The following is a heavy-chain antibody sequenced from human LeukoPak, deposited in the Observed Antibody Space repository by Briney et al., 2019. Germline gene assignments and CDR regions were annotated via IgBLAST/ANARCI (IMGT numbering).Heavy chain of an antibody. Sequence: ASVKVSCKASGGTFSSYAISWVRQAPGQGLEWMGGIIPIFGTANYVQKFQGRVTITADKSTSTAYMELSSLRSEDTAVYYCARVDCSGVSCDPFFDYWGQGTLVTVSS. V-gene: IGHV1-69*06. CDR2: IIPIFGTA. CDR3: ARVDCSGVSCDPFFDY. J-gene: IGHJ4*02. D-gene: IGHD2-15*01. CDR1: GGTFSSYA.